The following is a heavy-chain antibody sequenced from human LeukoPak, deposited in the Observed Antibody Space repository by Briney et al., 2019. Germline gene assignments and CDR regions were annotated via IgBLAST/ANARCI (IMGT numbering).Heavy chain of an antibody. J-gene: IGHJ3*02. CDR1: LYTFTGYY. Sequence: ASVTVSCMACLYTFTGYYMHWVRQAPGQGLEWMGWINPNSGGTYYAQKFQGRVTMTRDTSISTAYMELSRLRSGDTAVYDCAREGYCSSTSCFRGAFDIWGQGTMVTVSS. CDR3: AREGYCSSTSCFRGAFDI. V-gene: IGHV1-2*02. D-gene: IGHD2-2*01. CDR2: INPNSGGT.